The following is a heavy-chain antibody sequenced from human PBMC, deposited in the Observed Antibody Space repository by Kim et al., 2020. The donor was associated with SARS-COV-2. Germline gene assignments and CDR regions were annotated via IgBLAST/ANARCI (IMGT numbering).Heavy chain of an antibody. CDR2: ISWNSGSI. CDR1: GFTFDDYA. D-gene: IGHD5-18*01. CDR3: AKDIGYSYGYKYFDY. V-gene: IGHV3-9*01. Sequence: GGSLRLSCAASGFTFDDYAMHWVRQAPGKGLEWVSGISWNSGSIGYADSVKGRFTISRDNAKNSLYLQMNSLRAEDTALYYCAKDIGYSYGYKYFDYWGQGTLVTVSS. J-gene: IGHJ4*02.